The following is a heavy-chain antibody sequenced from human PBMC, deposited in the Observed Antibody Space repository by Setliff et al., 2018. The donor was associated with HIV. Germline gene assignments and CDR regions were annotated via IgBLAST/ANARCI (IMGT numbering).Heavy chain of an antibody. V-gene: IGHV1-2*02. CDR3: ARGAGGVNYYYYYYMDV. CDR1: GYTFTGYY. CDR2: IHPNSGVT. Sequence: GASVKVSCKASGYTFTGYYMHWVRQAPGQGLEWMGWIHPNSGVTNSAQKFQGRVTMTRDTSISTVHMELTSLRSDDSAVYYCARGAGGVNYYYYYYMDVWGKGTTVTVSS. J-gene: IGHJ6*03. D-gene: IGHD2-8*02.